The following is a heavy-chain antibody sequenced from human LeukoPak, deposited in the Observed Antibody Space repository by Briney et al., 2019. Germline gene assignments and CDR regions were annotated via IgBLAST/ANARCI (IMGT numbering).Heavy chain of an antibody. Sequence: GGSLRLSCAASGFTFSDAWMSWVRQLPGKGLEWVGRIKSKTDGGTRDYAAPVKGRFTISRHDSKNTLYLQMNSLKTEDTGIYYCTTDYVWGSYEVYWGQGTLVTVSS. V-gene: IGHV3-15*01. CDR3: TTDYVWGSYEVY. D-gene: IGHD3-16*01. CDR2: IKSKTDGGTR. CDR1: GFTFSDAW. J-gene: IGHJ4*02.